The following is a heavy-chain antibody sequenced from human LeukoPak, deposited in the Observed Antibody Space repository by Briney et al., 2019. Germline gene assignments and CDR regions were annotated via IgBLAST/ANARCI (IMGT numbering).Heavy chain of an antibody. CDR3: ARAATNNYYYMDV. CDR2: INPNSGGT. Sequence: SVKVSCKASGYTFTGYYMHWVRQAPGQGLEWMGWINPNSGGTNYAQKFQGRVTMTRDTSISTAYMELSRLRSDDTAVYYCARAATNNYYYMDVWGKGTTVTVSS. D-gene: IGHD2-8*01. V-gene: IGHV1-2*02. J-gene: IGHJ6*03. CDR1: GYTFTGYY.